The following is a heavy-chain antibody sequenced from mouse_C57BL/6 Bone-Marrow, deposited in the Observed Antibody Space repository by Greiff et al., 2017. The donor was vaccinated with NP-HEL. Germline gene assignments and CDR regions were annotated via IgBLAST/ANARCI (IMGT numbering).Heavy chain of an antibody. CDR2: IDPEDGDT. J-gene: IGHJ4*01. V-gene: IGHV14-1*01. D-gene: IGHD1-1*01. CDR1: GFNFTDYY. Sequence: VQLQQSGAELVRPGASVKLSCTASGFNFTDYYMHWVKQRPEQGLEWIGRIDPEDGDTEYAPKFQGKATLTADTSSNTAYLQLSSLTSEDTAVYYCTFTVVAGDAMDYWGQETSVTVSS. CDR3: TFTVVAGDAMDY.